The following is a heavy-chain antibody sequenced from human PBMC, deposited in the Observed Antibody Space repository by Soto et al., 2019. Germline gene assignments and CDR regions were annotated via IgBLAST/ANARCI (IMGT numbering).Heavy chain of an antibody. V-gene: IGHV1-18*01. CDR2: ISAYNGNT. CDR1: GGTFSSYG. J-gene: IGHJ6*02. CDR3: ARDGPQSSWYLYYYGMDV. D-gene: IGHD6-13*01. Sequence: QVQLVQSGAEVKKPGSSVKVSCKASGGTFSSYGISWVRQAPGQGLEWMGWISAYNGNTNYAQKLQGRVTMTTDTSTSTAYMELRSLRSDDTAVYYCARDGPQSSWYLYYYGMDVWGQGTTVTVSS.